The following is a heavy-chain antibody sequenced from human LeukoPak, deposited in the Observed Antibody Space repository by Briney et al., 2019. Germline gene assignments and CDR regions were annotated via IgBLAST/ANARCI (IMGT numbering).Heavy chain of an antibody. CDR3: ARALRFLEWSDPYYYYYMDV. D-gene: IGHD3-3*01. CDR2: ISAYNGNT. CDR1: GYTFTSYG. J-gene: IGHJ6*03. V-gene: IGHV1-18*01. Sequence: ASVKVSCKASGYTFTSYGISWVRQAPGQGLEWMGWISAYNGNTNYAQKLQGRVTMTTDTSTSTAYMELSSLRSEDTAVYYCARALRFLEWSDPYYYYYMDVWGKGTTVTVSS.